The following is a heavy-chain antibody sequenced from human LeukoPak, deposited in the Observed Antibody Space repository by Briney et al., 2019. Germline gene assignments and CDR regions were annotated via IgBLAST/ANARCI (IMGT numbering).Heavy chain of an antibody. V-gene: IGHV3-30-3*01. CDR1: GFTFSSYA. J-gene: IGHJ4*02. CDR3: ARDHVVVPAAMAGGGWRSYYFDY. Sequence: GLSLRLSCAASGFTFSSYAMHWVRQAPGKGLEWVAVISYDGSNKYYADSVKGRFTISRDNCKNTLYLQMNSLRAEDTAVYYCARDHVVVPAAMAGGGWRSYYFDYWGQGTLVTVSS. D-gene: IGHD2-2*01. CDR2: ISYDGSNK.